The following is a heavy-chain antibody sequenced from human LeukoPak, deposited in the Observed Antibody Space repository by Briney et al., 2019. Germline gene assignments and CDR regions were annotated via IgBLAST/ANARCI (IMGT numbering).Heavy chain of an antibody. CDR3: AREIYGDSDTYYFDY. V-gene: IGHV3-64*01. CDR1: GFTFSTYA. Sequence: PGGSLRLSCAASGFTFSTYAMHWVRQAPGKGLEYVSAISHNGVGTYYANSVKDRFTISRDNSKNTLFLQMGSLRAEDLAVYYCAREIYGDSDTYYFDYWGQGTPVTVSS. D-gene: IGHD4-17*01. J-gene: IGHJ4*02. CDR2: ISHNGVGT.